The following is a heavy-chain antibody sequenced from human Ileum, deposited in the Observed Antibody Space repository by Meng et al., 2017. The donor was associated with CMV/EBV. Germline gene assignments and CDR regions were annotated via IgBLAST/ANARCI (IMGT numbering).Heavy chain of an antibody. CDR3: AIDPLGANWGSPEFDY. J-gene: IGHJ4*02. CDR2: ISVSGGRT. D-gene: IGHD1-26*01. Sequence: GESLKISCSASGFTFSSYAMNWVRQAPGKGLQWVSTISVSGGRTHYADSVKGRFTISRDNSKNMLFLQVNRMRAEDTAVYYCAIDPLGANWGSPEFDYWGQGTLVTVSS. CDR1: GFTFSSYA. V-gene: IGHV3-23*01.